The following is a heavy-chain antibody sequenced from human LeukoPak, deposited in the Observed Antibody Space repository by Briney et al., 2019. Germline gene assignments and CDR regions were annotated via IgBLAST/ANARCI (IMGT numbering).Heavy chain of an antibody. V-gene: IGHV3-23*01. CDR2: ISGSGDNT. Sequence: GGSLRLSCAASGFIFSSYAMSWARQAPGKGLEWVSVISGSGDNTYYADSVKGRFTISRDNSKNTLYLQMNSLRAEDTAVYYCAKGVSVIQGYFDHWGQGTLVTVSS. CDR1: GFIFSSYA. CDR3: AKGVSVIQGYFDH. D-gene: IGHD2-21*01. J-gene: IGHJ4*02.